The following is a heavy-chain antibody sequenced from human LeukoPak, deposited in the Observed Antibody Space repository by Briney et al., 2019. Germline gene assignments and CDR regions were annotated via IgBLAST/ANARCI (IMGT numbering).Heavy chain of an antibody. CDR2: ISYDGSNK. CDR1: GFTYRSYA. CDR3: ARRGDGYNYGMDV. Sequence: GGSLRLSCAASGFTYRSYAMHWVRQARAKGLEGVAVISYDGSNKYYADSVKGRFTISRHNANNTQYLQMNSLRAEDTAVYYCARRGDGYNYGMDVWGQGITVTVSS. J-gene: IGHJ6*02. D-gene: IGHD5-24*01. V-gene: IGHV3-30-3*01.